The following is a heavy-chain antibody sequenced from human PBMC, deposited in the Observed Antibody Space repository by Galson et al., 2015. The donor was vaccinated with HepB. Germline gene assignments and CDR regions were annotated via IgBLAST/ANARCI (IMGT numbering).Heavy chain of an antibody. CDR2: VRYDENNK. Sequence: SLRLSCAASGFTFSNYGIHWVRQAPGKGLEWVSFVRYDENNKYYADSVKGRFTISRDNSKNTLYLQMNSLRAEDTAVYYCAKDRELLSVASLQTDYGMDVWGQGTTVSVSS. D-gene: IGHD2/OR15-2a*01. CDR1: GFTFSNYG. J-gene: IGHJ6*02. V-gene: IGHV3-30*02. CDR3: AKDRELLSVASLQTDYGMDV.